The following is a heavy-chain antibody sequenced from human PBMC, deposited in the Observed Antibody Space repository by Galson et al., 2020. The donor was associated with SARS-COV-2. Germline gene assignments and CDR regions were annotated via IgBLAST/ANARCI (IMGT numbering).Heavy chain of an antibody. CDR3: AVGWELLDY. D-gene: IGHD1-26*01. Sequence: SETLSLTCAVYGGSFSGYYWSWIRQPPEKGLEWIGEINHSGSTNYNPSLKSRVTISVDTSKNQFSLKLSSVTAADTAVYYCAVGWELLDYWGQGTLVTVSS. J-gene: IGHJ4*02. CDR2: INHSGST. CDR1: GGSFSGYY. V-gene: IGHV4-34*01.